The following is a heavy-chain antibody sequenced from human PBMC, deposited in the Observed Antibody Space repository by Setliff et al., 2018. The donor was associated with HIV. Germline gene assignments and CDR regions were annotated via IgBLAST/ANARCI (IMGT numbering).Heavy chain of an antibody. Sequence: KASETLSLTCTVSGGSASNSRYYWAWIRQPPGKGLEYIGSIHYNEKTYYNPSLKSRVTISIDTSKNQFSLNLTSVTAADTAVYYCARGVPPDLYYDSSHGYDAFDIWGQGTMVTVSS. CDR3: ARGVPPDLYYDSSHGYDAFDI. J-gene: IGHJ3*02. CDR1: GGSASNSRYY. CDR2: IHYNEKT. V-gene: IGHV4-39*01. D-gene: IGHD3-22*01.